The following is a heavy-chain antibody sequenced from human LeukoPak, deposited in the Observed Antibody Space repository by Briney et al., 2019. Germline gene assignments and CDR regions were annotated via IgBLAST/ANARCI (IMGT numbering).Heavy chain of an antibody. CDR1: GFTFSSYG. Sequence: GGSLRLSCAASGFTFSSYGMHWVRQAPGKGLEWVAFIRYDGSNKYYADSVKGRFTISRDNSKNTLYLQMNSLRAEDTAVYYCAKKRGERYCSSTSCYGDYFDYWGQGTLVTVSS. J-gene: IGHJ4*02. D-gene: IGHD2-2*01. CDR2: IRYDGSNK. CDR3: AKKRGERYCSSTSCYGDYFDY. V-gene: IGHV3-30*02.